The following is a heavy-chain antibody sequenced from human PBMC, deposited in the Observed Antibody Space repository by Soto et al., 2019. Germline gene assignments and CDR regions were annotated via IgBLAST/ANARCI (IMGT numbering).Heavy chain of an antibody. CDR2: ISGSSSST. CDR3: AKRNYGSEFDY. D-gene: IGHD3-10*01. V-gene: IGHV3-48*01. Sequence: GGSLRLSCAASGFTFSSYSMNWVRQAPGKGLEWVSYISGSSSSTYYADSVKGRFTISRDNSKNTLYLQMNSLRAEDTAVYYCAKRNYGSEFDYWGQGTLVTVSS. J-gene: IGHJ4*02. CDR1: GFTFSSYS.